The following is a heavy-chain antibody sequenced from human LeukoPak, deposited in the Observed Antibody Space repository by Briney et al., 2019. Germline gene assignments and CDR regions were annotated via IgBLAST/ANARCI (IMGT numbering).Heavy chain of an antibody. D-gene: IGHD6-13*01. Sequence: GGSLRLSCAASGFTFNSYGMHWVRQAPGKGLEWVAFIRYDGSNYADSVKDRFTISRDISKNTRYLQMNSLRAEDTAVYYCARQGGGYSSSWYVEHYYYMDVWGKGTTVTVSS. V-gene: IGHV3-30*02. CDR2: IRYDGS. CDR3: ARQGGGYSSSWYVEHYYYMDV. J-gene: IGHJ6*03. CDR1: GFTFNSYG.